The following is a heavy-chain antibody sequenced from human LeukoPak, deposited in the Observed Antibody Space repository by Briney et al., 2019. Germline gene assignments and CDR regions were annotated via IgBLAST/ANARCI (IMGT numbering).Heavy chain of an antibody. Sequence: NPSETLSLTCTVYSGSFSGYYWIWVRQPPGKGLEWIGEINHSGSTNYNPSLKSRVTISVDTSKNQFSLKMSSVTAADTAVYYCARGRLQSLDYWGQGTLVSVSS. CDR1: SGSFSGYY. D-gene: IGHD4-11*01. CDR3: ARGRLQSLDY. V-gene: IGHV4-34*01. J-gene: IGHJ4*02. CDR2: INHSGST.